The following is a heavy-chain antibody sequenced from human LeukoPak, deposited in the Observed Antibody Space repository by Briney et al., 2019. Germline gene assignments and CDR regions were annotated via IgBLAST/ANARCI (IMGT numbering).Heavy chain of an antibody. CDR1: GFSFSSYA. V-gene: IGHV3-30*04. CDR2: MSYDGIKI. CDR3: ARERSSGYPHYEY. Sequence: GRSLRLSCAASGFSFSSYAMHWVRQAPGKRLEWVSLMSYDGIKIQYADSVKGRFTISRDNSKDTLYLQMNSLRAEDTAIYYCARERSSGYPHYEYWGQGTLVTVSS. J-gene: IGHJ4*02. D-gene: IGHD3-22*01.